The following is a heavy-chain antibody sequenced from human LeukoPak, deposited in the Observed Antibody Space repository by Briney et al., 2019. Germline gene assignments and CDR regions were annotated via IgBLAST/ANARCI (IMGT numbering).Heavy chain of an antibody. D-gene: IGHD1-26*01. J-gene: IGHJ5*02. CDR2: ISSSGSTI. V-gene: IGHV3-48*03. CDR1: GFTFSSYE. CDR3: ARDAGSYST. Sequence: GGSLRLSCAASGFTFSSYEMNWVRPAPGKGLEWVSYISSSGSTIYYADSVKGRFTISRDNAKNSLYLQMNSLGAEDTAVYYYARDAGSYSTWGQGTLVTVSS.